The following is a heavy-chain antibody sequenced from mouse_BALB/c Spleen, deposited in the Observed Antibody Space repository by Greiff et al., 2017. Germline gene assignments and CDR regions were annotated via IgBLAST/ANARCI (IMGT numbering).Heavy chain of an antibody. CDR3: ARQKYGNYGDYFDY. CDR2: ISNGGGST. D-gene: IGHD2-10*02. Sequence: EVMLVESGGGLVQPGGSLKLSCAASGFTFSSYTMSWVRQTPEKRLEWVAYISNGGGSTYYPDTVKGRFTISRDNAKNTLYLQMSSLKSEDTAMYYCARQKYGNYGDYFDYWGQGTTLTVSS. J-gene: IGHJ2*01. V-gene: IGHV5-12-2*01. CDR1: GFTFSSYT.